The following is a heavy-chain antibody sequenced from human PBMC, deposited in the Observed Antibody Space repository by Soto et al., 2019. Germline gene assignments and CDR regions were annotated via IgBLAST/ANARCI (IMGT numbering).Heavy chain of an antibody. J-gene: IGHJ6*03. CDR3: ARGDCSSTSCYYYYMDV. Sequence: GASVKVSCKASGYTFTGYYMHWVRQAPGQGLEWMGWINPNSGGTNYAQKFQGWVTMTRDTSISTAYMELSRLRSDDTAVYYRARGDCSSTSCYYYYMDVRGKGTTVTVSS. D-gene: IGHD2-2*01. V-gene: IGHV1-2*04. CDR2: INPNSGGT. CDR1: GYTFTGYY.